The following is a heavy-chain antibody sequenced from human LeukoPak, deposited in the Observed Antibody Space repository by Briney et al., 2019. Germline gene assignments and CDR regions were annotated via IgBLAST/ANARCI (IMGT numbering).Heavy chain of an antibody. CDR3: AKWDFDY. Sequence: GGSLRLSCAASGFTFSGYGMHWVRQAPGKGLEWVAVISYDGSYRYYADSVQGRFTISRDNSKNTLYLQMNSLRPDDTAVYYCAKWDFDYWGQGTLVTVSS. V-gene: IGHV3-30*18. CDR2: ISYDGSYR. CDR1: GFTFSGYG. J-gene: IGHJ4*02.